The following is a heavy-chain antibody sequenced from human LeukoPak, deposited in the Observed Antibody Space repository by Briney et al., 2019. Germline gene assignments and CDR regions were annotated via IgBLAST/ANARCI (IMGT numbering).Heavy chain of an antibody. CDR3: AKWDFDY. Sequence: GGSLRLSCAASGFTFSGYGMHWVRQAPGKGLEWVAVISYDGSYRYYADSVQGRFTISRDNSKNTLYLQMNSLRPDDTAVYYCAKWDFDYWGQGTLVTVSS. V-gene: IGHV3-30*18. CDR2: ISYDGSYR. CDR1: GFTFSGYG. J-gene: IGHJ4*02.